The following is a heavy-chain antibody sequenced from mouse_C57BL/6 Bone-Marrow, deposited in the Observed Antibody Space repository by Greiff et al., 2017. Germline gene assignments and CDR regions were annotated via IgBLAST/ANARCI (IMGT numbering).Heavy chain of an antibody. CDR1: GYTFTSYG. V-gene: IGHV1-81*01. Sequence: QVQLQQSGAELVRPGASVKLSCKASGYTFTSYGISWVKQRTGQGLEWIGEIYPRSGNTNYNEKFKGKATLTADKSSSTAYMELRSLTSEDSAVYYCAGRGLGPWYIDYWGQGTSLTVSS. D-gene: IGHD4-1*01. J-gene: IGHJ2*02. CDR3: AGRGLGPWYIDY. CDR2: IYPRSGNT.